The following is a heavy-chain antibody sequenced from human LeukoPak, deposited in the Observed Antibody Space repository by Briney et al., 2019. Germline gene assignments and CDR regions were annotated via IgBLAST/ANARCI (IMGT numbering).Heavy chain of an antibody. CDR3: ARALTTVTKGAGY. CDR2: MNPNSGNT. Sequence: ASVKVSCKASGYAFTSYDINWVRQATRQGLWWMGWMNPNSGNTGYAQKFQGRVTMTRNTSISTAYMELSSLRSEDTAVYYCARALTTVTKGAGYWGQGTLVTVSS. V-gene: IGHV1-8*01. J-gene: IGHJ4*02. CDR1: GYAFTSYD. D-gene: IGHD4-17*01.